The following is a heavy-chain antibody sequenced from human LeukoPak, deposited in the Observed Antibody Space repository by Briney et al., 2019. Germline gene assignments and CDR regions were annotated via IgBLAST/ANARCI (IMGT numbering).Heavy chain of an antibody. V-gene: IGHV4-34*01. CDR1: GGSFSGYY. Sequence: SETLSLTCAVYGGSFSGYYWSWIRQPPGKGLEWVGEINHSGSTNYNPSLKSRVTISVDTSRNQFSLKLSSVTAADTAVYYCARVRLYYDFWSRRGGVFDYWGQGTLVTVSS. D-gene: IGHD3-3*01. CDR2: INHSGST. J-gene: IGHJ4*02. CDR3: ARVRLYYDFWSRRGGVFDY.